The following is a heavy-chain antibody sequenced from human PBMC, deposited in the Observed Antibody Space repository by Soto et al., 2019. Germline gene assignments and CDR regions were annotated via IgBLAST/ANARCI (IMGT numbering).Heavy chain of an antibody. Sequence: GGSLRLSCAASGFTFSNYAMSWVRQTPGKGLEWVSGIVAATGTTYYTDSVKGRFAISRDNSRNTLYLQMSILRAEDTAVYYCAKDLGFSAPTAVDFWGQGTLVTVSS. D-gene: IGHD3-16*01. V-gene: IGHV3-23*01. CDR3: AKDLGFSAPTAVDF. J-gene: IGHJ4*02. CDR1: GFTFSNYA. CDR2: IVAATGTT.